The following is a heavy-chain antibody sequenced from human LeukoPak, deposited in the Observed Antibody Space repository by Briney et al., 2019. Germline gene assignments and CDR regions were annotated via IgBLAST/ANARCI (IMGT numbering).Heavy chain of an antibody. D-gene: IGHD3-3*01. Sequence: PGGSLRLSCAASGFTFSSYGMHWVRQAPGKGLEWVALISYDGSNKYYADSVKGRFTISRDNSKNTLYLQMNSLRAEDTAVYYCARRYDFWSGYPAFDYWGQGTLVTVSS. V-gene: IGHV3-30*03. CDR3: ARRYDFWSGYPAFDY. CDR2: ISYDGSNK. CDR1: GFTFSSYG. J-gene: IGHJ4*02.